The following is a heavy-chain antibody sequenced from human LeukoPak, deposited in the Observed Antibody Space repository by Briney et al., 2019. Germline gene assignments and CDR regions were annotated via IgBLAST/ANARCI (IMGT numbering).Heavy chain of an antibody. V-gene: IGHV3-21*01. CDR1: GFTFISYS. D-gene: IGHD1-1*01. CDR3: ARDGRGDWDFDY. J-gene: IGHJ4*02. Sequence: PGGSLRLSCAASGFTFISYSMNWVRQAPGKGLEWVSSISSSSSYIYYADSVKGRFTISRDNAKNSLYLQMNSLRAEDTAVYYCARDGRGDWDFDYWGQGTLVTVSS. CDR2: ISSSSSYI.